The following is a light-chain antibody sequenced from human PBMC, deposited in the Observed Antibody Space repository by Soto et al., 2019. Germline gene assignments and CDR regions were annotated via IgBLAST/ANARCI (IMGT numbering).Light chain of an antibody. V-gene: IGLV2-14*01. CDR3: CSCTNTNTMV. CDR1: SSDVGGYNY. CDR2: EVS. Sequence: QSALTQPASVSGSPGQSITISCTGTSSDVGGYNYVSWYQHHPGKAPKVMIYEVSNRPSGVSNRFSGSKSGNTASLTISGLQAVDEAEYYCCSCTNTNTMVFGGGTKLTVL. J-gene: IGLJ3*02.